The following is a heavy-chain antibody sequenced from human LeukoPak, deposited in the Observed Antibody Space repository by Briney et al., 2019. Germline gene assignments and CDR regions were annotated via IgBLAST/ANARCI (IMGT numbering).Heavy chain of an antibody. CDR1: GFTFSSYS. J-gene: IGHJ4*02. V-gene: IGHV3-21*01. CDR3: ARDSYSSGYYFFDY. Sequence: GGSLRLSCAASGFTFSSYSMNWVRQAPGKGLEWVSSISSSSSYIYYADSVKGRFTISRDNVKNSLYLQMNSLRAEDTAVYYCARDSYSSGYYFFDYWGQGTLVTVSS. D-gene: IGHD3-22*01. CDR2: ISSSSSYI.